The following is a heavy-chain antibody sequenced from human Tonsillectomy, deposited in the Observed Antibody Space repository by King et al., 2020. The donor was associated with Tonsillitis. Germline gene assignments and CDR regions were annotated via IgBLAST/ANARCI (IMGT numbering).Heavy chain of an antibody. D-gene: IGHD6-13*01. Sequence: VQLVQSGAEVKKPGASVKVPCKASGYTFTSYYMHWVRQAPGQGLEWMGIINPSGGSTSYAQKFQGRVTMTRDTSTSTVYMELSSLRSEDTAVYYCAGDLELVANAFDFGGKGQWSPSLQ. CDR2: INPSGGST. CDR3: AGDLELVANAFDF. J-gene: IGHJ3*01. CDR1: GYTFTSYY. V-gene: IGHV1-46*01.